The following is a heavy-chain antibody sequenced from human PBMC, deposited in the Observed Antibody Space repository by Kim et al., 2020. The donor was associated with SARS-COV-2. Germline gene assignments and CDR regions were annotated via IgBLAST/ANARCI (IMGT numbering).Heavy chain of an antibody. CDR1: GGSISSYY. Sequence: SETLSLTCIVSGGSISSYYWNWIRQPPGKGLEWIGFVYSSGSTNYNPSLTTRVTTSLDMSNNQFSLKLSSVTAADTAVYYCARGGTNQLAQVWGQGTLVT. D-gene: IGHD2-2*01. J-gene: IGHJ4*02. V-gene: IGHV4-59*13. CDR3: ARGGTNQLAQV. CDR2: VYSSGST.